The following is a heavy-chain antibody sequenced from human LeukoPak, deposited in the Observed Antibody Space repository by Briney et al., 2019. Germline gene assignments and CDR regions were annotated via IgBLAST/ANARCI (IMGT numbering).Heavy chain of an antibody. Sequence: GGSPRLSCAASGFTFSNVWMSWVRQVPGKGLEWVGRIRRKTDGETTDHAAPVKGRFTISRDDSKNTLYLQMNSLKTEDTAVYYCARDRGGYGFFDYWGQGTLVTVSS. J-gene: IGHJ4*02. CDR1: GFTFSNVW. D-gene: IGHD5-12*01. CDR2: IRRKTDGETT. CDR3: ARDRGGYGFFDY. V-gene: IGHV3-15*01.